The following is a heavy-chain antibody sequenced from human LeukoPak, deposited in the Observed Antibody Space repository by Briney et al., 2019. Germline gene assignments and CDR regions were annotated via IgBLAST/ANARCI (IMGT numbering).Heavy chain of an antibody. CDR2: INANNGNT. CDR3: ARGPIAAAGDF. V-gene: IGHV1-18*01. J-gene: IGHJ4*02. CDR1: GYTFTNYG. Sequence: GASVKVSCKASGYTFTNYGITWVRQAPGQGLEWMGWINANNGNTNYAQNLQDRVTMTRDTSTSTAYMELRSLRSDDTAVYYCARGPIAAAGDFWGQGTLVTVSS. D-gene: IGHD6-13*01.